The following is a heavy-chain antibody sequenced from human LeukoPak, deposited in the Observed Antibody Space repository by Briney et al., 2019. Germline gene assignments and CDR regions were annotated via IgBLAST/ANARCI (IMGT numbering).Heavy chain of an antibody. Sequence: AGESLRLSCAASGFTLSSYWMSWVRQAPGKGLEWVANIKYDGSGKYYADSVKGRFTISRDDAKNSLYLEMNSLRAEDTAVYYCAKPTVTSPFDYWGQGTLVTVSS. D-gene: IGHD4-17*01. CDR1: GFTLSSYW. V-gene: IGHV3-7*01. CDR3: AKPTVTSPFDY. J-gene: IGHJ4*02. CDR2: IKYDGSGK.